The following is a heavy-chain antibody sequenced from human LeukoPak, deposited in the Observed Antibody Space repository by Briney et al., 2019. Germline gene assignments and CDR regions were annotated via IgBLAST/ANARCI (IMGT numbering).Heavy chain of an antibody. CDR1: GCTFSSYA. J-gene: IGHJ4*02. CDR3: LRGDRRDY. CDR2: ISYDGGNT. Sequence: GGSLRVSCAASGCTFSSYAMHWVRQAPGKGLEWVAVISYDGGNTYYADSVKGRFTISRDNSKNTLYLQMNSLRVEDTAVYYCLRGDRRDYWGQGTLVTVSS. V-gene: IGHV3-30*04.